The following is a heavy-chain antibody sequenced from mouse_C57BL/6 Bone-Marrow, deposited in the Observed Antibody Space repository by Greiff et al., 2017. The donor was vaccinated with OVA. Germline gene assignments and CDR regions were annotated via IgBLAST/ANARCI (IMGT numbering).Heavy chain of an antibody. V-gene: IGHV1-15*01. J-gene: IGHJ2*01. CDR3: TRERETGVDY. CDR1: GYTFTDYE. D-gene: IGHD4-1*01. CDR2: IDPETGGT. Sequence: QVQLQQSGAELVRPGASVTLSCKASGYTFTDYEMHWVKQTPVHGLEWIGAIDPETGGTAYNQKFKGKAILTADKSSSTAYMELRSLTSEDSAVYYCTRERETGVDYWGQGTTLTVSS.